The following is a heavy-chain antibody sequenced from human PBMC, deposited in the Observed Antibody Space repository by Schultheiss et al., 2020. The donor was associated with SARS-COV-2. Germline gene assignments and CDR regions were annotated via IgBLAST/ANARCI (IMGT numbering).Heavy chain of an antibody. Sequence: GGSLRLSCAASGFTFSSYEMNWVRQAPGKGLEWVSYISSSGSTIYYADSVKGRFTISRDNAKNSLYLQMNSLRAEDTAVYYCARGGDIVVVPAAMPALSGMDVWGQGTTVTVSS. V-gene: IGHV3-48*03. CDR3: ARGGDIVVVPAAMPALSGMDV. CDR1: GFTFSSYE. CDR2: ISSSGSTI. J-gene: IGHJ6*02. D-gene: IGHD2-2*01.